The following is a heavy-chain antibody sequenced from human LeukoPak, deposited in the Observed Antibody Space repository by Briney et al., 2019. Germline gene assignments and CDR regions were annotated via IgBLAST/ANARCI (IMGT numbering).Heavy chain of an antibody. D-gene: IGHD5-18*01. V-gene: IGHV5-51*01. J-gene: IGHJ4*02. CDR3: AKVYSYGPYYFDY. CDR1: GYSFTSYW. Sequence: GESLKISCKGSGYSFTSYWIGWGRRMPGKGLEWMGIIYPGDSDTRYSPSFQGQVTISADKSISTAYLQWSSLKASDTAMYYCAKVYSYGPYYFDYWGQGTLVTVSS. CDR2: IYPGDSDT.